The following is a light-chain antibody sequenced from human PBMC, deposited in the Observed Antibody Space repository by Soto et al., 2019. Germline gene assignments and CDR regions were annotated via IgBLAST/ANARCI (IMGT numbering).Light chain of an antibody. CDR1: QCISSY. CDR3: QQYYSYPPTWT. V-gene: IGKV1-8*01. J-gene: IGKJ1*01. Sequence: AIRMTQSPSSLSASTGDRVTITCRAGQCISSYLAWYQQKPGKAPKLLIYAASTLQSGVPSRFSGSGSGTDFTLTISCLQSEDFATYYCQQYYSYPPTWTFGQGTKVDIK. CDR2: AAS.